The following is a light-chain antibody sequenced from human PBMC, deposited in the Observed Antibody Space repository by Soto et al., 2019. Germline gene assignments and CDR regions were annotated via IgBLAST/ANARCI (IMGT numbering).Light chain of an antibody. Sequence: QSVLTQPPSASGSPGQSVTISCTGTSSDVGGYKYVSWYQQHPGKAPKVMIYEVSKRPSGVPNRFSGSKSGNTASLTVSGLQAEDEADYYCSSYAGSNNYVFGTGTKVTV. V-gene: IGLV2-8*01. CDR1: SSDVGGYKY. J-gene: IGLJ1*01. CDR2: EVS. CDR3: SSYAGSNNYV.